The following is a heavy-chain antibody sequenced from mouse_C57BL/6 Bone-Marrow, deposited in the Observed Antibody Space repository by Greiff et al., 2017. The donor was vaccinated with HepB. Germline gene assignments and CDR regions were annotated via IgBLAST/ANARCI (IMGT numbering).Heavy chain of an antibody. CDR2: ISSGSSTI. V-gene: IGHV5-17*01. D-gene: IGHD2-5*01. CDR3: ARGDYSNWENYFDY. CDR1: GFTFSDYG. J-gene: IGHJ2*01. Sequence: EVKLQESGGGLVKPGGSLKLSCAASGFTFSDYGMHWVRQAPEKGLEWVAYISSGSSTIYYADTVKGRFTISRDNAKNTLFLQMTSLRSEDTAMYYCARGDYSNWENYFDYWGQGTTLTVSS.